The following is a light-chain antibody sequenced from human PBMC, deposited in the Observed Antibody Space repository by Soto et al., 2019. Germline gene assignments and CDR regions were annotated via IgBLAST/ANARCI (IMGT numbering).Light chain of an antibody. Sequence: EIVMTQSPATLSVSPGESATLSCRASQRISRNLAWYQQKPGQAPRLLIYDASTRATAIPARFSGSGSETEFTLTISSLLSEDSAVYYCQQYNNWPPWTFGQGTKVEIK. CDR3: QQYNNWPPWT. V-gene: IGKV3-15*01. CDR1: QRISRN. CDR2: DAS. J-gene: IGKJ1*01.